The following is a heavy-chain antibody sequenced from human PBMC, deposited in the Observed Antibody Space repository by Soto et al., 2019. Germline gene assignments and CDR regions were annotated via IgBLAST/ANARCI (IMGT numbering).Heavy chain of an antibody. CDR2: FIPLFGTP. V-gene: IGHV1-69*13. Sequence: SVKVSCKASGGTFKSYVFSWVRQAPGQGLEWMGGFIPLFGTPNYAQKFQGRVTITADESTSTVYMEMSSLTSEDSAVYYCARGLTVYSAVLQYYYAMDVWGQGTTVTVSS. D-gene: IGHD2-21*01. CDR1: GGTFKSYV. CDR3: ARGLTVYSAVLQYYYAMDV. J-gene: IGHJ6*02.